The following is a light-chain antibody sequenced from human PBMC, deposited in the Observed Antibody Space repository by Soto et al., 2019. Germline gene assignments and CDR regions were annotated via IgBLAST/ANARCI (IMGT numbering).Light chain of an antibody. J-gene: IGKJ1*01. CDR3: QQNDNTPRT. CDR2: SSS. CDR1: QSITNF. V-gene: IGKV1-39*01. Sequence: IQLTHSPSPLPASFRHSATITSRASQSITNFLDWYQQKPGQAPKLLISSSSNGHSGVPSRFSGRGSGTDFTLTISGLQPEDAAPYYCQQNDNTPRTFGQGTKVDIK.